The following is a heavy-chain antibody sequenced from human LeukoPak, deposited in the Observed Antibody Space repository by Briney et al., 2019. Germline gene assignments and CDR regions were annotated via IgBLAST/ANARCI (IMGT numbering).Heavy chain of an antibody. CDR3: ARSQYYYDSSGYRKGPFDY. D-gene: IGHD3-22*01. V-gene: IGHV3-64*01. CDR2: ISSNGGST. CDR1: GFTFSSYA. J-gene: IGHJ4*02. Sequence: GGSLRLSCAASGFTFSSYAMHWVRQAPGKGLEYVSAISSNGGSTYYANSVKGRFTISRDNSKNTLYLQMGSLRAEDMAVYYCARSQYYYDSSGYRKGPFDYWGQGTLVTVSS.